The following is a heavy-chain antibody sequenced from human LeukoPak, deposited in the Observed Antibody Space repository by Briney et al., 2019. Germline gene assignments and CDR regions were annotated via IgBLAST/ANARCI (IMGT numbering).Heavy chain of an antibody. CDR3: ARTTMVRGTYYMDV. J-gene: IGHJ6*03. CDR2: IYYSGYT. Sequence: SETLSLTCTVSGGSISSYYWSWIRQPPGKGLEWIGYIYYSGYTNYNPSLKSRVTISVDTSKNQFSLKLSSVAAADTAVYYCARTTMVRGTYYMDVWGKGTTVTISS. CDR1: GGSISSYY. V-gene: IGHV4-59*01. D-gene: IGHD3-10*01.